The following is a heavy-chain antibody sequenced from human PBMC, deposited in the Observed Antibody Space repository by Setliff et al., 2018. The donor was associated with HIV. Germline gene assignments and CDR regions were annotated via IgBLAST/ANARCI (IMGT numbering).Heavy chain of an antibody. CDR2: FDPEDAAT. CDR3: TTAGSYDILSGPTPGAFDI. CDR1: GHTLTELS. V-gene: IGHV1-24*01. J-gene: IGHJ3*02. D-gene: IGHD3-9*01. Sequence: ASVKVSCKVSGHTLTELSMHWVRQAPGQGLEWMGGFDPEDAATNYAQNFQGRVTMTEDTSTDTAYMELSSLRSEDTDFYYCTTAGSYDILSGPTPGAFDIWGQGTMVTVSS.